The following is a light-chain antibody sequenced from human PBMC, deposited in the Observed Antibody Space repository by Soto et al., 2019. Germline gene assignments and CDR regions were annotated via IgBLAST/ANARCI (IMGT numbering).Light chain of an antibody. Sequence: QSALIQPASVSGSPGQSLIISCTGTGGDFGSSTYVSWYQQHSDKAPKVVIYEVNKRPSGVSSRFSGAKSGSTASLTISGLKGDDEATYFCSSYTTTNSWVFGGGTKLTVL. V-gene: IGLV2-14*01. CDR1: GGDFGSSTY. CDR3: SSYTTTNSWV. J-gene: IGLJ3*02. CDR2: EVN.